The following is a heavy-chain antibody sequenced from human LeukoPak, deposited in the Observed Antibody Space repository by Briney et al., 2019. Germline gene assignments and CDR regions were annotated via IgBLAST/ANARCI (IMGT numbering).Heavy chain of an antibody. CDR2: IYHAGST. D-gene: IGHD6-19*01. Sequence: PSGTLSLTCAVSGGSISSNDWWSWVRQPPGKGLEWIGEIYHAGSTNYNSSLKSRVTMSLDKSKNQFSLKMSSVTAADTAVYYCARKGALPYNSGWYGPWGQGTLVTVSS. J-gene: IGHJ5*02. CDR1: GGSISSNDW. CDR3: ARKGALPYNSGWYGP. V-gene: IGHV4-4*02.